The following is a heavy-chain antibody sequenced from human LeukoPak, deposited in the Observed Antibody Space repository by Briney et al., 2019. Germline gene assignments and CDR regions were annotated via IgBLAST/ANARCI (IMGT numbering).Heavy chain of an antibody. Sequence: SETLSLTCTVSGGSVSSSNYYWGWIRQPPGKGLEWIGSIYYSGSTYYNPSLKSRVTISVDTSKNQFSLKLSFVTAADTAVYYCARVGGRKQGPSGAYPKGNFDYWGQGTLVTVSS. V-gene: IGHV4-39*07. D-gene: IGHD3-16*01. J-gene: IGHJ4*02. CDR2: IYYSGST. CDR3: ARVGGRKQGPSGAYPKGNFDY. CDR1: GGSVSSSNYY.